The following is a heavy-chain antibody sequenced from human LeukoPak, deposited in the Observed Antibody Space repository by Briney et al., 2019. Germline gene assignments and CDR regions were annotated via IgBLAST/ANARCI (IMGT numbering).Heavy chain of an antibody. D-gene: IGHD6-19*01. CDR2: IYTSGST. CDR1: GGSISSYY. CDR3: ARGYSSGWYVRD. Sequence: PSETLSLTCTVSGGSISSYYWSWIRQPAGKGLDRIGRIYTSGSTNYNPSLKSRLTMSVDTSKNHFSLKLSSVTAADTAVYYCARGYSSGWYVRDWGQGTPVTVSS. J-gene: IGHJ4*02. V-gene: IGHV4-4*07.